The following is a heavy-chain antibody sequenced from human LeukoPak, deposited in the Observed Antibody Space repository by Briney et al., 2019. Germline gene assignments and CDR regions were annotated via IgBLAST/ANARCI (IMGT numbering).Heavy chain of an antibody. CDR1: GYTFTGYY. V-gene: IGHV1-2*02. D-gene: IGHD2-2*01. CDR3: ARGVPGTYYYYYMDD. CDR2: INPNSGGT. Sequence: VSVKVSCKASGYTFTGYYMHWVRQAPGQGLEWMGWINPNSGGTNYAQKFQGRVTMTRDTSITTAYMELTRLRSDDTAVYYCARGVPGTYYYYYMDDWGKGTTVTVSS. J-gene: IGHJ6*03.